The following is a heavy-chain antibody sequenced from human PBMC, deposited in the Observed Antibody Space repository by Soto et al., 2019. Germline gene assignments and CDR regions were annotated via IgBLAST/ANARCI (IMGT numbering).Heavy chain of an antibody. CDR2: INDSGDI. CDR3: ARGLMLWFGDLSRRGGYYDYMDG. J-gene: IGHJ6*03. D-gene: IGHD3-10*01. V-gene: IGHV4-34*02. Sequence: QVQLQQWGAGLLKPSETLSLTCAVYGGSFSGYQWSWIRQTPGKGLEWIGGINDSGDINYNPSLKIRVTILVVAANKLISLKVSSVTSAHTFVYFCARGLMLWFGDLSRRGGYYDYMDGWGKGTTVTVSS. CDR1: GGSFSGYQ.